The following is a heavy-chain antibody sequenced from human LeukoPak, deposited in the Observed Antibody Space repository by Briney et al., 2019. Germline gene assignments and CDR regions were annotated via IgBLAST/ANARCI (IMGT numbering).Heavy chain of an antibody. Sequence: SETLSLTCGVSGDSISSGYYWGWIRPPPGKGLEWIGSIYHSGSTYYNPSLKSRLTISVDTSKNQFSLKLSSVTAADTAVYYCARHRYSNSSEGFDYWGQGTLVTVSS. V-gene: IGHV4-38-2*01. CDR2: IYHSGST. D-gene: IGHD6-6*01. CDR1: GDSISSGYY. CDR3: ARHRYSNSSEGFDY. J-gene: IGHJ4*02.